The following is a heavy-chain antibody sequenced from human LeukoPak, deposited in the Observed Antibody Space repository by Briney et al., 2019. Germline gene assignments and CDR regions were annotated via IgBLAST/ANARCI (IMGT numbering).Heavy chain of an antibody. CDR3: ARGRTTVTAYYYYYMDV. CDR1: GGTFISYT. V-gene: IGHV1-69*02. D-gene: IGHD4-11*01. Sequence: SVKVSCKASGGTFISYTISWVRQAPGQGLEWMGRIIPILGIANYAQKFQGRVTITADKSTSTAYMELSSLRSEDTAVYYCARGRTTVTAYYYYYMDVWGKGTTVTVSS. CDR2: IIPILGIA. J-gene: IGHJ6*03.